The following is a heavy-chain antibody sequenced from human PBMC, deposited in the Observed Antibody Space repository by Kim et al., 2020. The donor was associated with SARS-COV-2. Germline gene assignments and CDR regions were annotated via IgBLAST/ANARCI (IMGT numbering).Heavy chain of an antibody. V-gene: IGHV1-69*13. CDR3: ATPQYSYYDTRPYYYGMDV. J-gene: IGHJ6*02. CDR2: IIPIFGTA. CDR1: GGTFSSYA. Sequence: SVKVSCKASGGTFSSYAISWVRQAPGQGLEWMGGIIPIFGTANYAQKFQGRVTITADESTSTAYMELSSLRSEDTAVYYCATPQYSYYDTRPYYYGMDVWGQGTTVTVSS. D-gene: IGHD3-22*01.